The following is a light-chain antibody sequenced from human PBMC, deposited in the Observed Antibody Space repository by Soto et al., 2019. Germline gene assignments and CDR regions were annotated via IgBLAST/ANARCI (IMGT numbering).Light chain of an antibody. CDR1: HNIISY. Sequence: DIQMTQSPSSLSASVGDRVTITCRASHNIISYLHWYQHKPGKAPKLLIYAASSLQSGVPSRFSGSGSGTDFTLTISSLQPEDFATYYCQQNYSLPITFGQGTRLEIK. CDR2: AAS. J-gene: IGKJ5*01. V-gene: IGKV1-39*01. CDR3: QQNYSLPIT.